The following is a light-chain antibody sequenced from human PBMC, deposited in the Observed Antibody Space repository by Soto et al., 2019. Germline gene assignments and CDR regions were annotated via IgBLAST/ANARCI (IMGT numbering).Light chain of an antibody. V-gene: IGKV1-39*01. CDR1: ETVSTY. Sequence: IQMIQSPSSLSASVGDRVTITCLASETVSTYLHWYQQKPGKAPQVMISAASRLKSGVPSRFSGRGAETVFTLTITSLQPEDSATYYCQQSYTTPITFGQGTRLEIK. CDR2: AAS. CDR3: QQSYTTPIT. J-gene: IGKJ5*01.